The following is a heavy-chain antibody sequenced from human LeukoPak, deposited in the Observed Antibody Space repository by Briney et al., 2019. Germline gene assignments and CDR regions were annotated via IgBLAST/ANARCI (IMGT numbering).Heavy chain of an antibody. V-gene: IGHV1-8*03. CDR1: GYTLTELS. CDR2: MNPNSGNT. J-gene: IGHJ5*02. CDR3: ARGSLDYDFWSGYYSRQWFDP. Sequence: GASVKVSCKVSGYTLTELSMHWVRQAPGKGLEWMGWMNPNSGNTGYAQKFQGRVTITRNTSISTAYMELSSLRSEDTAVYYCARGSLDYDFWSGYYSRQWFDPWGQGTLVTVSS. D-gene: IGHD3-3*01.